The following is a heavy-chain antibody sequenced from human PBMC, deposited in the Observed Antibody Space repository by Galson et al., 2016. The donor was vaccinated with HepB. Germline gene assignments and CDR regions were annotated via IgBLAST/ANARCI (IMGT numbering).Heavy chain of an antibody. J-gene: IGHJ4*02. V-gene: IGHV3-7*01. CDR2: IMQDGSEK. CDR1: KFTFSRYW. Sequence: SLRLSCAASKFTFSRYWMSWVRQAPGKGLEWVANIMQDGSEKYYVDSVKSRFTISRDNAKNSVFLQMNSLRGEDSAVYYCARGHSIKMVQGARFDYWGQGTLVTVSS. D-gene: IGHD3-10*01. CDR3: ARGHSIKMVQGARFDY.